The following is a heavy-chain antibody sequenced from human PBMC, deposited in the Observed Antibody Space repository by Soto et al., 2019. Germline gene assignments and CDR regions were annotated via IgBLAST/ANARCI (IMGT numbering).Heavy chain of an antibody. D-gene: IGHD3-3*01. CDR2: ISGSGGST. J-gene: IGHJ4*02. CDR1: GFTFSSYA. V-gene: IGHV3-23*01. CDR3: AKDPITIFGVVQYYFDY. Sequence: LRLSCAASGFTFSSYAMSWVRQAPGKGLEWVSAISGSGGSTYYADSVKGRFTISRDNSENTLYLQMNSLRAEDTAVYYCAKDPITIFGVVQYYFDYWGQGTLVTVSS.